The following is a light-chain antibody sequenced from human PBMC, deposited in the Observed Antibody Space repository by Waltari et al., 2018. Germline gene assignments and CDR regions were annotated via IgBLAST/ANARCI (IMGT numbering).Light chain of an antibody. Sequence: QMTQFPSFLSAFVGDRVNITCRASQSISTYLNWYQQKPGKAPNLLIYAASSLQSGVPSRFSGSGSGTDFTLTISSLQPEDFATYYCQQSYSPLTFGGGTKVEIK. J-gene: IGKJ4*01. CDR3: QQSYSPLT. CDR2: AAS. V-gene: IGKV1-39*01. CDR1: QSISTY.